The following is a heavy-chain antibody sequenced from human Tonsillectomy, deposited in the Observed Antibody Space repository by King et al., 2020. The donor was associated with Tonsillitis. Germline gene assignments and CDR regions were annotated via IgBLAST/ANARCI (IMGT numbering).Heavy chain of an antibody. Sequence: VQLVESGGGLVQPGRSLRLSCAASGFTFDDYAMHWVRQAPGKGLEWVSGISWNTGSINYADSVKGRFTISRDNAMDSLYLEMNSLRVEDTALYYCTKEYYESGGYGMDVGGQGNTVTVSS. CDR3: TKEYYESGGYGMDV. D-gene: IGHD3-22*01. CDR1: GFTFDDYA. CDR2: ISWNTGSI. V-gene: IGHV3-9*01. J-gene: IGHJ6*02.